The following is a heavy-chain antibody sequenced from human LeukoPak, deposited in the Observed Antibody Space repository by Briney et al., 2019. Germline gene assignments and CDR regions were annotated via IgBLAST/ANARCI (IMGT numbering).Heavy chain of an antibody. J-gene: IGHJ6*03. D-gene: IGHD2-15*01. V-gene: IGHV3-48*01. CDR3: ARLTTGYCSGGSCYSYYMDV. CDR1: GFTFSSYS. CDR2: ISSSSSTI. Sequence: GGSLRLSCAASGFTFSSYSMNWVRQAPGKGLEWVSYISSSSSTIYYADSVKGRFTISRDNAKNSLYLQMNSLRAEDTAVYYCARLTTGYCSGGSCYSYYMDVWGKGTTVTISS.